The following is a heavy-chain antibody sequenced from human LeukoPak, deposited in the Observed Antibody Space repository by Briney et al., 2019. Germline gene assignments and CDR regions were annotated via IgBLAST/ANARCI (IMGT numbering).Heavy chain of an antibody. CDR2: INPNSGGT. D-gene: IGHD6-13*01. V-gene: IGHV1-2*02. CDR1: GYTFTGYY. Sequence: ASVKVSCKASGYTFTGYYMHWVRQAPGQGLEWMGWINPNSGGTNYAQKFQGRVTMTRDTSISTAYMELSRLRSGDTAVYYCARSIAAAGNWFDPWGQGTLVTVSS. J-gene: IGHJ5*02. CDR3: ARSIAAAGNWFDP.